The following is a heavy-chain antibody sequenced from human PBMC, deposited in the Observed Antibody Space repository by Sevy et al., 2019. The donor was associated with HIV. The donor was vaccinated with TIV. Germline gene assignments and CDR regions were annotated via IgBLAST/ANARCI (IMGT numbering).Heavy chain of an antibody. CDR2: INHSGST. J-gene: IGHJ4*02. CDR3: ARGIRGKGDY. CDR1: GGSFSGYY. D-gene: IGHD3-16*01. V-gene: IGHV4-34*01. Sequence: SETLSLTCAVYGGSFSGYYWSWIRQPPGKGLEWIGEINHSGSTNYNPSLKSRVTISVDTSKNQFSLKLSSVTAADTAVYYCARGIRGKGDYWGQGTLVIVSS.